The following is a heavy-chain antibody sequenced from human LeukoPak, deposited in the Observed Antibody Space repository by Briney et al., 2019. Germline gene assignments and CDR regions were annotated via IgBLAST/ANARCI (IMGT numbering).Heavy chain of an antibody. J-gene: IGHJ4*02. CDR1: GGSISSGSDY. CDR2: IYTSGST. D-gene: IGHD4-11*01. Sequence: SQTLSLTCTVSGGSISSGSDYWIWIRQPAGKGLEWIGRIYTSGSTNYNPSLKSRVTISVDTAKNQFSLKLSSVAAADTAVYYCARFTLYSHYVGGYFDYWGQGTLVTVSS. V-gene: IGHV4-61*02. CDR3: ARFTLYSHYVGGYFDY.